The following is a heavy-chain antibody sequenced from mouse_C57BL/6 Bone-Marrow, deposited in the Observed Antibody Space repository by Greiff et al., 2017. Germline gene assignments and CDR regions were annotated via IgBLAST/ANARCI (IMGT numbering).Heavy chain of an antibody. J-gene: IGHJ3*01. CDR2: INPYNGGT. V-gene: IGHV1-19*01. Sequence: VQLKESGPVLVKPGASVKMSCKASGYTFTDYYMNWVKQSHGKSLEWIGVINPYNGGTSYNQKFKGKATLTVDKSSSTAYMELNSLTSEDSAVYYCASHSSTMVTTTGFAYWGQGTLVTVSA. CDR1: GYTFTDYY. D-gene: IGHD2-2*01. CDR3: ASHSSTMVTTTGFAY.